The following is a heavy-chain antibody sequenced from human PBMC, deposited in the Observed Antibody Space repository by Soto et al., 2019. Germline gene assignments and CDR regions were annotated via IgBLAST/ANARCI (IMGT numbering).Heavy chain of an antibody. CDR1: GGTFSSYA. V-gene: IGHV1-69*13. Sequence: SVKVSCKASGGTFSSYAISWVRQAPGQGLEWMGGIIPIFGTANYAQKFQGRVTITADESTSTAYMELSSLRSEDTAVYYCARTPFEYSSSSYYYYGMDVWGQGTTVTVSS. J-gene: IGHJ6*02. D-gene: IGHD6-6*01. CDR2: IIPIFGTA. CDR3: ARTPFEYSSSSYYYYGMDV.